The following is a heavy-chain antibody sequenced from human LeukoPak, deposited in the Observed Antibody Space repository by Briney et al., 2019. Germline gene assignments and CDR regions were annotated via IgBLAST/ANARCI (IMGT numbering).Heavy chain of an antibody. D-gene: IGHD4-17*01. Sequence: GYSIXXGXXXGWXRPXPGXXXEWIGSIYHSGSTYYNPSLKSRVTISVDTSKNQFSLKLSSVTAADTAVYYCARNDYGLLDYWGQGTLVTVSS. V-gene: IGHV4-38-2*01. J-gene: IGHJ4*02. CDR1: GYSIXXGXX. CDR3: ARNDYGLLDY. CDR2: IYHSGST.